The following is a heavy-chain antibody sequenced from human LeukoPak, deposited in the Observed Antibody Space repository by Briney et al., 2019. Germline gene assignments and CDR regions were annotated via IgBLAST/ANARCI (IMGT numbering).Heavy chain of an antibody. Sequence: GGSLRLSCAASGLTFYDYAMHWVRQAPGKGLEWVSGITWNSGSIAYADSVKGRFTISRDNAKNSLYLQMNTLRAEDTALYYCAAGAGITRYWGQGTLVTVSS. CDR1: GLTFYDYA. V-gene: IGHV3-9*01. D-gene: IGHD3-10*01. CDR3: AAGAGITRY. J-gene: IGHJ4*02. CDR2: ITWNSGSI.